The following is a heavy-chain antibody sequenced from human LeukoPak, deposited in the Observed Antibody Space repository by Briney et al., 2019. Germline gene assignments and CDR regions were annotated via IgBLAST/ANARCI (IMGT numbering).Heavy chain of an antibody. V-gene: IGHV4-59*01. Sequence: ASETLSLTCSVSGGSISSYYWSWIRQPPGKGLEWIGSIDFSGSAKYNPSLKSRVTISIDASKNQFSLKLSSVTAADTAVYYCARSLVVGATYPYHWGQGTLVTVSS. CDR1: GGSISSYY. CDR3: ARSLVVGATYPYH. CDR2: IDFSGSA. D-gene: IGHD1-26*01. J-gene: IGHJ5*02.